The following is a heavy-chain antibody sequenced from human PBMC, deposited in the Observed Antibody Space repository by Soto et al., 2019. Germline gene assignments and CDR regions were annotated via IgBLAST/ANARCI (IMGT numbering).Heavy chain of an antibody. J-gene: IGHJ6*02. D-gene: IGHD2-15*01. V-gene: IGHV3-21*01. CDR2: ISSSSSYI. CDR3: ARIGYCSGGSCYSSYYYYGMDV. CDR1: GFTFSSYS. Sequence: EVQLVESGGGLVKPGGSLRLSCVASGFTFSSYSMNWVRQAPGKGLEWVSSISSSSSYIYYADSVKGRFTISRDNAKNSLYLQMNSLRAEDTAVYYCARIGYCSGGSCYSSYYYYGMDVWGQGTTVTVSS.